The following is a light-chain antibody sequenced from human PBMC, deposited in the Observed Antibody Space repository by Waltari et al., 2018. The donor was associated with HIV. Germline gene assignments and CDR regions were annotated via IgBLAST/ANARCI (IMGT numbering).Light chain of an antibody. CDR3: QQSYSPPLT. J-gene: IGKJ3*01. CDR1: QSVTNR. V-gene: IGKV1-39*01. CDR2: DAS. Sequence: DIQMTQSPSSLSALVGASVTITCRASQSVTNRVNWYQQRPGQAPKLLIYDASTLHSGVPFRFRGGGSGTAFTLTITGLQPDDFSSYFCQQSYSPPLTFGPGTKV.